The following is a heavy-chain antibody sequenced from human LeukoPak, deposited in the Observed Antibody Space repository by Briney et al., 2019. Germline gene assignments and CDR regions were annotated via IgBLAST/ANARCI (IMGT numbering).Heavy chain of an antibody. J-gene: IGHJ4*02. CDR3: AREPSTSAYYDFWSGYRGYYFDY. CDR1: GFTFSDYY. D-gene: IGHD3-3*01. V-gene: IGHV3-11*04. CDR2: ISSSGSTI. Sequence: PGGSLRLSCAASGFTFSDYYMSWIRQAPGKGLEWVSYISSSGSTIYYADSVKGRFTISRDNAKDSLYLQMNSLRAEDTAVYYCAREPSTSAYYDFWSGYRGYYFDYWGQGTLVTVSS.